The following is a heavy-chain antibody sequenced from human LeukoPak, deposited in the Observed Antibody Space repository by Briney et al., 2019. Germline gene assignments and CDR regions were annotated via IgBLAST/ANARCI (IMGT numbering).Heavy chain of an antibody. CDR3: AKRMGPSIAATDLDY. D-gene: IGHD6-13*01. V-gene: IGHV3-30*18. Sequence: GRSLRLSCAASGITFSTYGMYWVRQAPGKGLEWVAVISYDGRNKYYADSVKGRFTISRDNSKNTLYLQMNSLRAEDTAVYYCAKRMGPSIAATDLDYWGQGTLVTVSS. CDR1: GITFSTYG. J-gene: IGHJ4*02. CDR2: ISYDGRNK.